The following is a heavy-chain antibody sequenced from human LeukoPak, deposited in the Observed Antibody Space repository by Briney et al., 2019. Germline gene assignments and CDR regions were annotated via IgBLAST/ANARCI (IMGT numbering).Heavy chain of an antibody. CDR2: INYSGST. CDR3: ARGPVFRGTTSWFDP. V-gene: IGHV4-39*07. Sequence: SETLSLTCTVSGGSISSSSYYWGWIRQPPGKGLEWIGEINYSGSTHYSPALKSRVSISLDMSKKEFYLTLSSVTAADTAVYYCARGPVFRGTTSWFDPWGQGTLVTVSS. D-gene: IGHD1/OR15-1a*01. CDR1: GGSISSSSYY. J-gene: IGHJ5*02.